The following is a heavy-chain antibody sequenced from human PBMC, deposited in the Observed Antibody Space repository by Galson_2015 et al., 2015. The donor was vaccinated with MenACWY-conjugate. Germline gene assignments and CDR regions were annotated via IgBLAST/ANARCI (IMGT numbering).Heavy chain of an antibody. Sequence: SVKVSCKASGYTFTSYYMHWVRQAPGQGLEWMGIINPSGGSTSYAQKFQGRVTMTRDTSTSTVYMELSSLRSEDTAVYYCALELYYYDSSGYYGAFDIWGQGTMVTVSS. CDR2: INPSGGST. V-gene: IGHV1-46*01. CDR1: GYTFTSYY. D-gene: IGHD3-22*01. CDR3: ALELYYYDSSGYYGAFDI. J-gene: IGHJ3*02.